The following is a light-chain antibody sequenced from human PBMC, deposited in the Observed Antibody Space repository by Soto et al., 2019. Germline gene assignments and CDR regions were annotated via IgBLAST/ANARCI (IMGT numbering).Light chain of an antibody. CDR1: QGIRND. V-gene: IGKV1-6*01. Sequence: AIQMTQSPSSLSASVGDRVTITCRASQGIRNDLGWYQQKPGKAPKLLIYAASSLQSGVPSRFSGSGSGTDFTHTISSLQTEDFATYYCLQDYNYPPTFGQGTKVEIK. CDR3: LQDYNYPPT. CDR2: AAS. J-gene: IGKJ1*01.